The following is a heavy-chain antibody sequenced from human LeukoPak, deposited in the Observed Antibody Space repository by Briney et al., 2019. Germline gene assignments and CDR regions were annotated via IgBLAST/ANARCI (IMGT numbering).Heavy chain of an antibody. CDR1: GYTFSTYG. D-gene: IGHD1-26*01. J-gene: IGHJ5*02. V-gene: IGHV1-18*01. CDR2: ISGNSGKT. Sequence: ASVKVSCKTSGYTFSTYGLSWVRQTPGQGLEWMGWISGNSGKTHYAQKFQDRVTLTTDTSSTTAFMELRSLRSDDTAMYYCARNAGSYFEFAPWGQGTLVTVSS. CDR3: ARNAGSYFEFAP.